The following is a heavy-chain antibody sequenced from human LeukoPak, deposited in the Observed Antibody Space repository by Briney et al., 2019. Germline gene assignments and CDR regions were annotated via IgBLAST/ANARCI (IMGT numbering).Heavy chain of an antibody. J-gene: IGHJ3*02. CDR1: GYTFTSYS. Sequence: RGASVKVSCKASGYTFTSYSISWVRQAPGQGLEWMGWISAYNGNTNYAQILQGRVTMTTDTSTSTAYMELRSLRSDDTAVYYCARAGIVVVVAATTDAFDIWGQGTMVTVSS. V-gene: IGHV1-18*04. CDR2: ISAYNGNT. D-gene: IGHD2-15*01. CDR3: ARAGIVVVVAATTDAFDI.